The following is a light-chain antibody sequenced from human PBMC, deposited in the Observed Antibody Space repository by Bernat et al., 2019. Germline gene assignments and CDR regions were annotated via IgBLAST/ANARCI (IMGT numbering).Light chain of an antibody. CDR2: GAS. CDR1: QVIGTY. V-gene: IGKV1-9*01. J-gene: IGKJ5*01. CDR3: QQLDNFPTT. Sequence: DIQLTQSPSFLSASVGDRVTITCRASQVIGTYLAWYHQKPGKAPHLLIYGASTLQSGVPSRFSGSGSGTEFTLTISSLQPEDSATYYCQQLDNFPTTFGQGTRLEIK.